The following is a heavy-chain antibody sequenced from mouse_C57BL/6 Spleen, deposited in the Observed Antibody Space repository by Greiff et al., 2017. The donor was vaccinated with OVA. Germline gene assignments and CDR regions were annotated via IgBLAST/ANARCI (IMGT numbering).Heavy chain of an antibody. D-gene: IGHD2-2*01. J-gene: IGHJ2*01. CDR2: FYPGSGSI. V-gene: IGHV1-62-2*01. Sequence: VHVKQSGAELVKPGASVKLSCKASGYTFTEYTIHWVKQRSGQGLEWIGWFYPGSGSIKYNEKFKDKATLTADKSSSTVYMELSRLTSEDSAVYFCARHEEGGYDEGAFDYWGQGTTLTVSS. CDR3: ARHEEGGYDEGAFDY. CDR1: GYTFTEYT.